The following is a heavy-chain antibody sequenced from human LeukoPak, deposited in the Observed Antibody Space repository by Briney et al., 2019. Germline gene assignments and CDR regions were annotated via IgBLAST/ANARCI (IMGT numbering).Heavy chain of an antibody. CDR3: AKGRYSYGLYYFDY. D-gene: IGHD5-18*01. Sequence: GGSLRLSCAASGFAVSRYAMNWVRQAPGRGLESVPAISGSGGSTYYADSVKGRFTISRDNSKNTLYLQMNSLRAEETAIYYCAKGRYSYGLYYFDYWGQGTLVTVSS. CDR1: GFAVSRYA. J-gene: IGHJ4*02. V-gene: IGHV3-23*01. CDR2: ISGSGGST.